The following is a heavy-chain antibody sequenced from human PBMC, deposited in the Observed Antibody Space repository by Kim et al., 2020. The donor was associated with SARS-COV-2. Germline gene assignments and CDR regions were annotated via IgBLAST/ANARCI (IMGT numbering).Heavy chain of an antibody. CDR2: IYSGGST. Sequence: GGSLRLSCAASGFTVSSNYMSWVRQAPGKGLEWVSVIYSGGSTYYADSVKGRFTISRDNSKNTLYLQMNSLRAEDTAVYYCARERRITMVRGVIDWFDPWGQGTLVTVSS. CDR3: ARERRITMVRGVIDWFDP. CDR1: GFTVSSNY. J-gene: IGHJ5*02. D-gene: IGHD3-10*01. V-gene: IGHV3-66*01.